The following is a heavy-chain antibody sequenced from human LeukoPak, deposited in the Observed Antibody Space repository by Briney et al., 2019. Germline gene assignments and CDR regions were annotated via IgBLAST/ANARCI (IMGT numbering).Heavy chain of an antibody. CDR2: INHSGST. J-gene: IGHJ4*02. Sequence: PSETLSLTCAVYGGSFSGYYWSWIRQPPGKGLEWIGEINHSGSTNYNPSLKSRVTISVDTSKNQFSLKLSSVTAADTAVYYCARGHSNYVFDYWGQGTLVTVSS. CDR1: GGSFSGYY. V-gene: IGHV4-34*01. CDR3: ARGHSNYVFDY. D-gene: IGHD4-11*01.